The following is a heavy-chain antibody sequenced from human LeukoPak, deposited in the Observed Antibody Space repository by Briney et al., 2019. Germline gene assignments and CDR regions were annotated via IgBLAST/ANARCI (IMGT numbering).Heavy chain of an antibody. CDR2: INHSGST. V-gene: IGHV4-34*01. J-gene: IGHJ4*02. CDR1: GGSFSGYY. Sequence: PSETLSLTCAVYGGSFSGYYWSWIRQPPGKGLEWIGEINHSGSTNYNPSLKSRVTISADTSKNQFSLKLSSVTAADTAVYYCARASSGWKGDYFDYWGQGTLVTVSS. CDR3: ARASSGWKGDYFDY. D-gene: IGHD6-19*01.